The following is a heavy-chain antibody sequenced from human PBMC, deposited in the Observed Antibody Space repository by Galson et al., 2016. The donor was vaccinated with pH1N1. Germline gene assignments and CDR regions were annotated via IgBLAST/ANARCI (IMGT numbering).Heavy chain of an antibody. V-gene: IGHV3-9*01. Sequence: SLRLSCAASGFTFDDYAMHWVRQAPGKGLEWVSGISWNSGSIDYADSVKGRFTISRDNAKNSLYLQMNSLRAEDTALYYCAKDRVSGDYGDYGHFDYWGQGTLVTVSS. CDR2: ISWNSGSI. CDR3: AKDRVSGDYGDYGHFDY. CDR1: GFTFDDYA. D-gene: IGHD4-17*01. J-gene: IGHJ4*02.